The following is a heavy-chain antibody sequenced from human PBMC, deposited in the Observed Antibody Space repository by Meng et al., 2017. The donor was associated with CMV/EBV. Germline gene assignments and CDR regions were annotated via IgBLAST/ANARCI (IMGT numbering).Heavy chain of an antibody. CDR3: ARGEIVVVPAAIRVNWYFDL. J-gene: IGHJ2*01. Sequence: SFTGYYWSSKRQPPGMGLEWIGEINHSGSTNYNPSLKSRVTISVDTSKNQFSLKLSSVTAADTAVYYCARGEIVVVPAAIRVNWYFDLWGRGTLVTVSS. D-gene: IGHD2-2*02. CDR2: INHSGST. V-gene: IGHV4-34*01. CDR1: SFTGYY.